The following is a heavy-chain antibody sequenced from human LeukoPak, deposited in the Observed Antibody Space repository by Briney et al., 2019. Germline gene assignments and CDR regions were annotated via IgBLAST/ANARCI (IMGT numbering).Heavy chain of an antibody. V-gene: IGHV4-59*08. CDR2: IYNSGST. J-gene: IGHJ6*03. CDR1: GDSISIYY. Sequence: SETLSLTCGVSGDSISIYYWSWIRQPPGKGLEWIGYIYNSGSTNYNPSLKSRVTISVDTSKNQFSLKLSSVTAADTAVYYCARAGGAGYYYMDVWGKGTTVTVSS. D-gene: IGHD3-10*01. CDR3: ARAGGAGYYYMDV.